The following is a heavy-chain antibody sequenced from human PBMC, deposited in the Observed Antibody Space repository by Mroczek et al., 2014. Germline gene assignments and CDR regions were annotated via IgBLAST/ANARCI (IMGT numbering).Heavy chain of an antibody. CDR3: ARGDVAISAGSRFDP. V-gene: IGHV4-34*01. D-gene: IGHD3-10*01. CDR2: INHSGST. Sequence: QVQLQQSGRRTVEAFGDPVPHLRCLWWVLQWLLLELDPPAPREGLEWIGEINHSGSTNYNPSLKSRVTISVDTSKNQFSLKLSSVTAADTAVYYCARGDVAISAGSRFDPWGQGTLVHRLL. CDR1: WVLQWLL. J-gene: IGHJ5*02.